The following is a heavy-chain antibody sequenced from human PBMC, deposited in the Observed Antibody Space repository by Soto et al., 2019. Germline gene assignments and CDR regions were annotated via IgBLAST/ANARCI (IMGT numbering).Heavy chain of an antibody. CDR1: GYTFTSHD. CDR3: AGWDYGYYARFDY. CDR2: MNPNSGNT. J-gene: IGHJ4*02. V-gene: IGHV1-8*01. D-gene: IGHD4-17*01. Sequence: QVQLVQSGAEVKKSGASVKVSCKASGYTFTSHDINWVRQATGQGLEWMGWMNPNSGNTGYAQKFQGRVPMTRNTSISTAYMELSSLRSEDTAVYYCAGWDYGYYARFDYWGQGTLVTVSS.